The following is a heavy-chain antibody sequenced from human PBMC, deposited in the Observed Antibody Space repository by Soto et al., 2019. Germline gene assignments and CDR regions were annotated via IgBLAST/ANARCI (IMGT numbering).Heavy chain of an antibody. D-gene: IGHD6-13*01. CDR2: IYYSGST. V-gene: IGHV4-39*01. CDR1: GGSISSSSYY. J-gene: IGHJ6*03. CDR3: ARHQRYSSSWTPGPLDYYYYYYMDV. Sequence: SETLSLTCTVSGGSISSSSYYWGWIRQPPGKGLEWIGSIYYSGSTYYNPSLKSRVTISVDTSKNQFSLKLSSVTAADTAVYYCARHQRYSSSWTPGPLDYYYYYYMDVWGKGTTVTVSS.